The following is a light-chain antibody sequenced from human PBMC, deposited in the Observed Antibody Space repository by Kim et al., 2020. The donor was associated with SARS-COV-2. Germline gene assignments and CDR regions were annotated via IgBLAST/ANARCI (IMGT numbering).Light chain of an antibody. Sequence: GQATTISCTGTRSDVGGYDYVSWYQQHPGKAPQLMIYDVTNRPSGVSNRFSGSKSGNTASLTISGLQAEDEADYYCSSYTSSSTLVFGGGTQLTVL. CDR3: SSYTSSSTLV. J-gene: IGLJ2*01. CDR1: RSDVGGYDY. V-gene: IGLV2-14*03. CDR2: DVT.